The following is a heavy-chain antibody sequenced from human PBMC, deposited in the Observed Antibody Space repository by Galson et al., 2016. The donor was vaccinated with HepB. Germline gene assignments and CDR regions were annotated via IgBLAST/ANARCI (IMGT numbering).Heavy chain of an antibody. CDR3: ALGTGIGWYGAD. CDR2: IHTGGST. V-gene: IGHV3-53*01. J-gene: IGHJ4*02. CDR1: GFNVSSTY. D-gene: IGHD6-19*01. Sequence: SLRLSCAASGFNVSSTYMSWVRQAPGKGLEWVSVIHTGGSTYYADSVKGRFTICRDNSKNTLYLQMNSLRAEDTAVYYCALGTGIGWYGADWGQGTLVTVSS.